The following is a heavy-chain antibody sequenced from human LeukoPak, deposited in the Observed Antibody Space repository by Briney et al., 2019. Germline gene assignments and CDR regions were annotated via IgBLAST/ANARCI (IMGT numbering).Heavy chain of an antibody. Sequence: GGSLRLSCAASGFTFSSYEMNWVRQAPGKGLEYVSTISASGGSTYYADSVKGRFTISRDNSKNTLFVQMNSLRAEDTAIYYCAKGYSSGWYCFDYWGQGTLVTVSS. V-gene: IGHV3-23*01. CDR1: GFTFSSYE. CDR3: AKGYSSGWYCFDY. CDR2: ISASGGST. J-gene: IGHJ4*02. D-gene: IGHD6-19*01.